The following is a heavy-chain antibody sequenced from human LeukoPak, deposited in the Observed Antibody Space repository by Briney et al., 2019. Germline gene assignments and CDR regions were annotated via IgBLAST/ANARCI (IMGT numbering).Heavy chain of an antibody. CDR3: ARSDGKMAPIDY. Sequence: SVKVSCKASGGTFSSYAISWVRQAPGQGLEWMGGIIPIFGTANYAQKFQGRVTITTDESTSTAYMELSSLRSEDTAVYYCARSDGKMAPIDYWGQGTLVTVSS. CDR2: IIPIFGTA. J-gene: IGHJ4*02. D-gene: IGHD5-24*01. CDR1: GGTFSSYA. V-gene: IGHV1-69*05.